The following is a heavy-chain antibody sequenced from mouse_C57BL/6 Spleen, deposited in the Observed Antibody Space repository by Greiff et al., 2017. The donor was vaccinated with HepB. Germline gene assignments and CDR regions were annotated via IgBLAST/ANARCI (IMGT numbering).Heavy chain of an antibody. CDR1: GYTFTDYY. D-gene: IGHD1-1*01. CDR2: IGPGSGST. V-gene: IGHV1-77*01. CDR3: AREGSERYYYAMDY. Sequence: VQLQQSGAELVKPGASVKISCKASGYTFTDYYINWVKQRPGQGLEWIGKIGPGSGSTYYHEKFKGKATLTADKSSSTAYMQRSSLTSEDSAVYFCAREGSERYYYAMDYWGQGTSVTVSS. J-gene: IGHJ4*01.